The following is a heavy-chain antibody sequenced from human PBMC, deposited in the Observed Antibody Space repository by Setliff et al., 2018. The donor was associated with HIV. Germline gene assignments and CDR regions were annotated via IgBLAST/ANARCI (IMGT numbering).Heavy chain of an antibody. CDR3: VREGAGSGSCYLDF. V-gene: IGHV4-30-2*06. CDR1: GDSMSSGDYS. D-gene: IGHD3-10*01. CDR2: IYPSGRT. J-gene: IGHJ4*02. Sequence: PSETLSLTCAVSGDSMSSGDYSWNWIRQSPGKGLEWIGHIYPSGRTYYNPSLKNRVTMSIDRSKKQFSLNLSSVTAADTALYFCVREGAGSGSCYLDFWGQGILVTVS.